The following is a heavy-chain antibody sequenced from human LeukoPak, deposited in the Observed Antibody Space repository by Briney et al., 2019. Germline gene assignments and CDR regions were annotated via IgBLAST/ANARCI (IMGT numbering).Heavy chain of an antibody. J-gene: IGHJ4*02. V-gene: IGHV3-30*18. Sequence: GGSLRLSCAASGFTFSSYGMHWVRQAPGKGLEWVAVISYDGSNKYYADSVKGRFTISRDNSKNTLYLQMNSLRAEDTAVYYCAKDYGHATSGYFDYWGQGTLVTVSS. CDR3: AKDYGHATSGYFDY. CDR1: GFTFSSYG. CDR2: ISYDGSNK. D-gene: IGHD1-26*01.